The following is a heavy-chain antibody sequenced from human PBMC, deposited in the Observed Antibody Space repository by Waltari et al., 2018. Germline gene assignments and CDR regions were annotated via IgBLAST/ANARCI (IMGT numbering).Heavy chain of an antibody. CDR3: AGDGSGSYGYYYGMDV. CDR1: GYSISSGYY. D-gene: IGHD3-10*01. CDR2: IYHSGST. Sequence: QVQLQESGPGLVKPSETLSLTCAVSGYSISSGYYWGWIRQPPGKGLEWIGSIYHSGSTYYNPSLKSRVTISVDTSKNQFSLKLSSVTAADTAVYYCAGDGSGSYGYYYGMDVWGQGTTVTVSS. J-gene: IGHJ6*02. V-gene: IGHV4-38-2*01.